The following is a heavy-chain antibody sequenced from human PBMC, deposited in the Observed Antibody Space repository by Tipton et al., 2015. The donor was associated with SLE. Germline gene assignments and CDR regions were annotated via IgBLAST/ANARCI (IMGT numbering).Heavy chain of an antibody. CDR3: AREGIAARPIFDY. CDR1: GGSFSGYY. Sequence: TLSLTCAVYGGSFSGYYWSWIRQPPGQGLEWIGEINHSGSTNYNPSLKSRVTISVDTSKNQFSLKLSSVTAADTAVYYCAREGIAARPIFDYWGQGTLVTVSS. CDR2: INHSGST. D-gene: IGHD6-6*01. J-gene: IGHJ4*02. V-gene: IGHV4-34*09.